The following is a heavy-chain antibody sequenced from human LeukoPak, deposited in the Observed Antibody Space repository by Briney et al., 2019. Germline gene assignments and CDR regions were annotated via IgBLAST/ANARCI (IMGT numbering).Heavy chain of an antibody. Sequence: SETLSLTCTVSGASISSDEYYWGWIRQSPGKGLEWTASVSYSGTVYYNPSLESRVTISIDTSKNQFSLKLSSVTAADTAVYYCARVLRSYSSSWSDAFDIWGQGTMVTVSS. CDR2: VSYSGTV. CDR1: GASISSDEYY. CDR3: ARVLRSYSSSWSDAFDI. D-gene: IGHD6-13*01. V-gene: IGHV4-39*07. J-gene: IGHJ3*02.